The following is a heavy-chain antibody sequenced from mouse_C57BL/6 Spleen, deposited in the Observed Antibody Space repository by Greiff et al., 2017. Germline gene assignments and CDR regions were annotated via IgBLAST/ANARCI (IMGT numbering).Heavy chain of an antibody. CDR3: TTIITTVVENAMDY. V-gene: IGHV14-1*01. CDR1: GFNIKDYY. CDR2: IDPEDGDT. Sequence: VQLQQSGAELVRPGASVKLSCTASGFNIKDYYMHWVKQRPEQGLEWIGRIDPEDGDTEYAPKFQGKATMTADTSSNTAYLQLSSLTSEDTAVYYCTTIITTVVENAMDYWGQGTSVTVSS. J-gene: IGHJ4*01. D-gene: IGHD1-1*01.